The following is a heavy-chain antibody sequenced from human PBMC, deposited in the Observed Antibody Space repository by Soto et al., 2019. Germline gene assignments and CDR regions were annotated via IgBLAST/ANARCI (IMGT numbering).Heavy chain of an antibody. CDR1: GYTITGYH. D-gene: IGHD6-13*01. V-gene: IGHV1-2*02. CDR3: ARDLIAAAGDNWFDP. Sequence: SVKVSSKAAGYTITGYHIHWRRQTPGQGLEWMGWINPNSGGTNYAQKFQGRVTMTRDTSISTAYMELSRLRSDDTAVYYCARDLIAAAGDNWFDPWGQGTLVTVSS. J-gene: IGHJ5*02. CDR2: INPNSGGT.